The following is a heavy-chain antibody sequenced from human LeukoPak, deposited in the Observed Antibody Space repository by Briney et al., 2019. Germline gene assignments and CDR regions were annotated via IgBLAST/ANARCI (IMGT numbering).Heavy chain of an antibody. Sequence: GGSLRLSCATSGLVFSDYGIHWVRQAPGKGLEWVAFIRYDGSDPNYPDSVKGRFTIPRDNSKNMVQLQMNSLRVEDTAVYYCAQDRFCSSDSCSFGTTWFDPWGQGTLVTVSS. V-gene: IGHV3-30*02. CDR1: GLVFSDYG. J-gene: IGHJ5*02. CDR2: IRYDGSDP. CDR3: AQDRFCSSDSCSFGTTWFDP. D-gene: IGHD2-2*01.